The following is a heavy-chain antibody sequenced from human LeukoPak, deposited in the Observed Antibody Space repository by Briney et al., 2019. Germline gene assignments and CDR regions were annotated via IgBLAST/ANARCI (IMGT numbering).Heavy chain of an antibody. V-gene: IGHV3-23*01. J-gene: IGHJ3*02. Sequence: GGSLRLSCAASGFTFSSYAMSWVRQAPGKGLEWVSAISGSGGSTYYADSVKGRFTISRDNSKNTLYLQMNSLRAEDTAVYYCAKGYRLPEVLRYFDWLHDAFDIWGQRTMVTVSS. CDR3: AKGYRLPEVLRYFDWLHDAFDI. CDR2: ISGSGGST. CDR1: GFTFSSYA. D-gene: IGHD3-9*01.